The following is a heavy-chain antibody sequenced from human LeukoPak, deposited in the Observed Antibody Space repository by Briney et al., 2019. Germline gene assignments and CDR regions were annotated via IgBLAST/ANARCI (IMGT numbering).Heavy chain of an antibody. CDR2: ISYDGSNK. Sequence: PGGSLRLSCTASGFTFSSYWMSWVRQAPGKGLEWVAVISYDGSNKYYADSVKGRFTISRDNAKNSLYLQMNSLRDEDTAVYYCSTSSGSLWGQGTLVTVSS. J-gene: IGHJ4*02. CDR3: STSSGSL. V-gene: IGHV3-30*03. D-gene: IGHD6-19*01. CDR1: GFTFSSYW.